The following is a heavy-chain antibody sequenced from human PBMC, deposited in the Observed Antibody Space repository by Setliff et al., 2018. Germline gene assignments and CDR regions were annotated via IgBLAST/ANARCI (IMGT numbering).Heavy chain of an antibody. V-gene: IGHV4-61*09. Sequence: KTSETLSLTCSVSGGSISSGGFYWSWTRQSAGRGLEWIGHFHTGGATDYNLSLKSRVTISLDSSKNQFSLRLSSVTAADAAVYFCARESATIGEFPLYYFDKWGQGIPVTV. CDR1: GGSISSGGFY. CDR2: FHTGGAT. D-gene: IGHD3-10*01. CDR3: ARESATIGEFPLYYFDK. J-gene: IGHJ4*02.